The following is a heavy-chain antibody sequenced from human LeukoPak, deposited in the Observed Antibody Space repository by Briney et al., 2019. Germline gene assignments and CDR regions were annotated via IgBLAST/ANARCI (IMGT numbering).Heavy chain of an antibody. V-gene: IGHV3-53*01. CDR3: ARQIPLAGTFYFDN. J-gene: IGHJ4*02. D-gene: IGHD6-19*01. CDR2: IYSGGTT. CDR1: GFTVSSDY. Sequence: AGGSLRLSCAASGFTVSSDYMSWVRQAPGKGLEWGSVIYSGGTTYYADSVKGRFTISRDGSGNTLYLQMNSLRAEDTAVYFCARQIPLAGTFYFDNWGQGTLVTVSS.